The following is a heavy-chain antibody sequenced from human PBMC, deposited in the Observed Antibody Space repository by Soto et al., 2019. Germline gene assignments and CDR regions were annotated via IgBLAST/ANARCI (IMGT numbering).Heavy chain of an antibody. J-gene: IGHJ4*02. CDR1: GFTFSSYG. V-gene: IGHV3-33*01. CDR2: IWFDGSNR. CDR3: ARDLTMIEVARGY. Sequence: QVQLVESGGGEVQPGRSLRLSCAASGFTFSSYGMHWVRQAPGKGLEWVAVIWFDGSNRDYADSVKGRFTISRDNSEDTLYLQMDSPRAEDTAVYCCARDLTMIEVARGYWRQG. D-gene: IGHD3-22*01.